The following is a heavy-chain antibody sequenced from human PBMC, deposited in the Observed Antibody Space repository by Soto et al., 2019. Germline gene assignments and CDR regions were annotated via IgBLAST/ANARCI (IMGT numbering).Heavy chain of an antibody. CDR2: IKPDGSDK. J-gene: IGHJ4*02. V-gene: IGHV3-7*01. Sequence: GGSLRLSCAASGFTFSNYYMSWVRQAPGKGLEWVANIKPDGSDKYYVDPVKGRFTISRDNARSSLYLQMNSLRAEDTAVYYCAGVKKWCQGILVSVS. CDR3: AGVKK. CDR1: GFTFSNYY.